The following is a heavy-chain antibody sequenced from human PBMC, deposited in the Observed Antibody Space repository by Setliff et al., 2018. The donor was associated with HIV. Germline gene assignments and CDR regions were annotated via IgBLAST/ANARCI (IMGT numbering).Heavy chain of an antibody. CDR1: GYSFTTYW. J-gene: IGHJ3*02. CDR3: ARQPIRWSDAFDI. V-gene: IGHV5-51*01. Sequence: GESLKISCEGSGYSFTTYWIGWVRQMPGKGLEWMGIIYPGDSDTRYSPSFQGQVTISADKSISTAYLQWSSLKASDTAMYYCARQPIRWSDAFDIWGQGTMVTVSS. D-gene: IGHD4-17*01. CDR2: IYPGDSDT.